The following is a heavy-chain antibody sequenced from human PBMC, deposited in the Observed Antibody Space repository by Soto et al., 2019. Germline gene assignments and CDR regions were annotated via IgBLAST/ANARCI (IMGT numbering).Heavy chain of an antibody. CDR2: ISGSGGST. D-gene: IGHD3-16*02. J-gene: IGHJ6*03. Sequence: GGSLRLSCAASGFTFSSYAMSWVRQAPGKGLEWVSAISGSGGSTYYADSVKGRFTISRDNSKNTLYLQMNSLRAEDTDVYYCAKNMITFGGVIVNNYYYMDVWGKGTTVTVSS. V-gene: IGHV3-23*01. CDR1: GFTFSSYA. CDR3: AKNMITFGGVIVNNYYYMDV.